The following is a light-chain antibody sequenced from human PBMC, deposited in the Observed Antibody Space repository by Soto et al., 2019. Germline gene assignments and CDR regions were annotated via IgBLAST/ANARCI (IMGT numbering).Light chain of an antibody. V-gene: IGKV3-20*01. CDR1: QSVSSSF. Sequence: EIVLTQSPGTLSLSPGERATLSCRASQSVSSSFLAWYQQKPGQAPRLLIYGASSRATGIPDRFSGSGSGTDFTLTISSLEPEDFAVYYCQQYGSSPPWTFGQGTKGDSK. CDR3: QQYGSSPPWT. J-gene: IGKJ1*01. CDR2: GAS.